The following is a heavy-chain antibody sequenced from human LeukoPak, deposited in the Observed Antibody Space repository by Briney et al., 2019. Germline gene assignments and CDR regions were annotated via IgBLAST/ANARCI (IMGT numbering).Heavy chain of an antibody. V-gene: IGHV4-59*08. D-gene: IGHD1-26*01. CDR2: IYYSGSA. CDR3: ARLRSGNFDY. CDR1: GASISSYY. Sequence: SETLSLTCTVSGASISSYYWSWIRQPPGKGLEWIGYIYYSGSANYNPSLKSRVSLSVDTSKNQFSLKLSSVTAADTAVYYCARLRSGNFDYWGQGTLDSVSS. J-gene: IGHJ4*02.